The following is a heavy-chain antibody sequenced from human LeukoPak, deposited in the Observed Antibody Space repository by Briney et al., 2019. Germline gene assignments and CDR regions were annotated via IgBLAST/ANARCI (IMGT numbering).Heavy chain of an antibody. CDR1: GFTFSSYG. J-gene: IGHJ4*02. V-gene: IGHV3-30*03. CDR3: ARPRFNYCSGGSCPPGY. CDR2: ISYDGSNK. D-gene: IGHD2-15*01. Sequence: PGGSLRLSCAASGFTFSSYGMHWVRQAPGKGLEWVAVISYDGSNKYYADSVKGRFTISRDNSKNTLYLQMNSLRAEDTAVYYCARPRFNYCSGGSCPPGYWGQGTLVTVSS.